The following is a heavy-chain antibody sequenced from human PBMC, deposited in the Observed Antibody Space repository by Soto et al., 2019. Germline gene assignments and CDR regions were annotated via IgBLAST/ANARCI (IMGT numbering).Heavy chain of an antibody. J-gene: IGHJ4*02. CDR2: IIPIFGTA. V-gene: IGHV1-69*06. CDR1: GGTFSSYA. CDR3: ARGRVRTYYASSGYYYPSYFDY. D-gene: IGHD3-22*01. Sequence: QVQLVQSGAEVKKPGSSVKVSCKASGGTFSSYAISWVRQAPGQGLEWMGGIIPIFGTANYAQKFQGRVTITADKSTSTADMELSSLSSEDTAVYYCARGRVRTYYASSGYYYPSYFDYWGKGTLVTVSS.